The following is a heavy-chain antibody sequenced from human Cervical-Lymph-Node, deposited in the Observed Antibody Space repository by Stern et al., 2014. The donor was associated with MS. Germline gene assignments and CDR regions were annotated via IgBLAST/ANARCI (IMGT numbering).Heavy chain of an antibody. CDR2: VSYDGTQR. J-gene: IGHJ4*02. V-gene: IGHV3-30-3*01. Sequence: VQLVQSGGGVVQPGRSLSLSCVASGLPFSTYAMHWVRQAPGTGLEWVAFVSYDGTQRNSTDSVKARFTISRDNSKNTLYLHMNSLRDEDTAVYFCARGGRGVGLEYWGQGALVTVSS. CDR1: GLPFSTYA. CDR3: ARGGRGVGLEY. D-gene: IGHD3-10*01.